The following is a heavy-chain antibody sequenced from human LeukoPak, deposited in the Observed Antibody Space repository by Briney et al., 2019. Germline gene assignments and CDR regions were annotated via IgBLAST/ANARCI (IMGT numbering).Heavy chain of an antibody. J-gene: IGHJ5*02. CDR2: TRNKANSYTT. Sequence: PGGSLRLSCATSGFTFSDHYMDWVRQAPGRGLEWVGRTRNKANSYTTEYAASVKGRFTISRDDSKNSVVLQMNSLKTDDTAVYYCTTELYCGGDCYPGAWGQGTLVTVSS. D-gene: IGHD2-21*02. CDR3: TTELYCGGDCYPGA. CDR1: GFTFSDHY. V-gene: IGHV3-72*01.